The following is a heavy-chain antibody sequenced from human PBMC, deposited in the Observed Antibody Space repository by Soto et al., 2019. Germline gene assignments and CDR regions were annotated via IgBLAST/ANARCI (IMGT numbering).Heavy chain of an antibody. CDR1: GGSVSSGSYY. D-gene: IGHD4-17*01. V-gene: IGHV4-61*01. CDR2: IYYSGST. J-gene: IGHJ4*02. Sequence: QVQLQESGPGLVKPSETLSLTCTVSGGSVSSGSYYWSWIRQPPGKGLEWIGYIYYSGSTNYNPSLKSRVTISVETSKNQFSLKLSSVTAADTAVYYCARTDYGDFDYWGQGTLVTVSS. CDR3: ARTDYGDFDY.